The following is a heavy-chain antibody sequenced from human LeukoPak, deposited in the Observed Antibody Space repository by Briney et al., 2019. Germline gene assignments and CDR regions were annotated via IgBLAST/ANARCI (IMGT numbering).Heavy chain of an antibody. CDR3: AKDRYFFVAGSPGLDY. J-gene: IGHJ4*02. V-gene: IGHV3-23*01. CDR1: GFTFSSYA. D-gene: IGHD3-10*01. CDR2: INGNGGYT. Sequence: PGGSLRLSCAASGFTFSSYAMNWVRQAPGKGLEWVSAINGNGGYTYYAHSVKGRFTISRDNSKNTLYLQMNSLRAEDTAVYYCAKDRYFFVAGSPGLDYWGQGTLVTVSS.